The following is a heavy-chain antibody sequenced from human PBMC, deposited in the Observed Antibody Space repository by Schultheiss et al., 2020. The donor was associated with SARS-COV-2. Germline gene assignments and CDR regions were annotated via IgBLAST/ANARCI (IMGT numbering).Heavy chain of an antibody. D-gene: IGHD6-13*01. Sequence: GGSLRLSCAASGFTFSSYAMSWVRQAPGKGLEWVGRIKSKTDGGTTDYAAPVKGRFTISRDDSKNTLYLQMNSLKTEDTAVYYCRYSSSWYESTFDYWGQGTLVTVSS. CDR2: IKSKTDGGTT. V-gene: IGHV3-15*01. CDR3: RYSSSWYESTFDY. CDR1: GFTFSSYA. J-gene: IGHJ4*02.